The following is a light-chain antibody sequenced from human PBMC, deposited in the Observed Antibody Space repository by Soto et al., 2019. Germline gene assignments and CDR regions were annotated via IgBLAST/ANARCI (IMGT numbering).Light chain of an antibody. Sequence: QSVLTQPPSASGTPGQRVTISCSGSSSNIGSNYVYWYQQLPGTAPKLLIHRNNQRPSGVPDRFSGSKSGTSASLAISGLRSEDEADYYCAAWDDSLSGHYVFGTGTKLTVL. CDR2: RNN. CDR1: SSNIGSNY. CDR3: AAWDDSLSGHYV. V-gene: IGLV1-47*01. J-gene: IGLJ1*01.